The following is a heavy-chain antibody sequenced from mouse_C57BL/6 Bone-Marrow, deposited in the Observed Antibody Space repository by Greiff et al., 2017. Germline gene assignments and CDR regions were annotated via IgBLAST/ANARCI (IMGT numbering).Heavy chain of an antibody. CDR2: ILPGSGST. CDR1: GYTFTGYW. D-gene: IGHD2-2*01. V-gene: IGHV1-9*01. Sequence: VQLQQSGAELMKPGASVKLSCKATGYTFTGYWIEWVKQRPGHGLEWIGEILPGSGSTNYNEKFKGKAIFTADTSSNTAYMQLSSLPTENSAIYYCARSTMVTRAWFAYWGQGTLVTVSA. CDR3: ARSTMVTRAWFAY. J-gene: IGHJ3*01.